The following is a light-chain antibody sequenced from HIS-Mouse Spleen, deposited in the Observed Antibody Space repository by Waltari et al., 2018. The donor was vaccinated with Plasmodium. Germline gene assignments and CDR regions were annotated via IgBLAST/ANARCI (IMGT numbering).Light chain of an antibody. CDR3: QQYNSYSYT. CDR2: KAS. Sequence: DIQMTQSPSTLSASVGDRVTITCRASQSISSWLAWYQQKPGKAPKLLIYKASSLESGVPSRFRGSGSGTEFTLTISSLQPDDFATYCCQQYNSYSYTFGQGTKLEIK. J-gene: IGKJ2*01. V-gene: IGKV1-5*03. CDR1: QSISSW.